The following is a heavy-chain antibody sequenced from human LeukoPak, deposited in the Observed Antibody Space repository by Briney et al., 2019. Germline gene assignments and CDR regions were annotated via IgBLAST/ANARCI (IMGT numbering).Heavy chain of an antibody. V-gene: IGHV3-7*01. CDR2: IREDGSQK. CDR1: GFTFTTYW. J-gene: IGHJ4*02. D-gene: IGHD2-8*01. CDR3: ARGPTNGQAFDY. Sequence: GGSLRLPCAASGFTFTTYWMTWVRQAPGKGLEWVASIREDGSQKTAVDSVRGRFTISRDNAKNSVYLQMDSLRAEDTAVYYCARGPTNGQAFDYWGQGTLVSVSS.